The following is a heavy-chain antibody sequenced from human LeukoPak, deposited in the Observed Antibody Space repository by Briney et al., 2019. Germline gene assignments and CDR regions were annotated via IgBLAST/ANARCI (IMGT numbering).Heavy chain of an antibody. CDR1: GFTFSTFG. D-gene: IGHD2-15*01. Sequence: HPGGSLRLSCAASGFTFSTFGMNWVRQAPGKGLGWVSVIYSGDSTYYADSVKGRFTISRHSSKNTLYLQMNSLRAEDTAVYYCARDLRGGNFDYWGQGTLVTVSS. J-gene: IGHJ4*02. V-gene: IGHV3-53*04. CDR2: IYSGDST. CDR3: ARDLRGGNFDY.